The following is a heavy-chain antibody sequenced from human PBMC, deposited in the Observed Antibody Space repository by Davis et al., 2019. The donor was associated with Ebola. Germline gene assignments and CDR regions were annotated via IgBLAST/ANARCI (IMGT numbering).Heavy chain of an antibody. V-gene: IGHV1-2*06. CDR2: INPDSGGDT. Sequence: ASVKVSCKASGYTFTSYAMNWVRQAPGQGLEWMGRINPDSGGDTKFAQKFQGRVTLTRDTSISTAYMEINNLRSDDTAIYYCARGSYYGMDVWGKGTTVTVSS. J-gene: IGHJ6*04. CDR3: ARGSYYGMDV. CDR1: GYTFTSYA.